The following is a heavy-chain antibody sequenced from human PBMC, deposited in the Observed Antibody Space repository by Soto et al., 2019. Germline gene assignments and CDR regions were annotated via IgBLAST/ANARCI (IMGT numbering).Heavy chain of an antibody. J-gene: IGHJ4*02. Sequence: TLSLTCAVSGGSISSGGYSWSWIRQPPGKGLEWIGYIYHSGSTYYNPSLKSRVTISVDRSKNQFSLKLSSVTAADTAVYYCVRVGAVATNGGYFDYWGQGALVTVSS. V-gene: IGHV4-30-2*01. CDR1: GGSISSGGYS. D-gene: IGHD6-19*01. CDR3: VRVGAVATNGGYFDY. CDR2: IYHSGST.